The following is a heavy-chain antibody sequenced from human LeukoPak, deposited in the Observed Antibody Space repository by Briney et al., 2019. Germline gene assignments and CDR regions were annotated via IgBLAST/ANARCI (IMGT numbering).Heavy chain of an antibody. J-gene: IGHJ6*02. V-gene: IGHV4-34*01. CDR2: INHSGST. CDR1: GGSFSGYY. D-gene: IGHD2-15*01. CDR3: ARKLDCSGGSCHHYYYYGMDV. Sequence: PSETLSLTCAVYGGSFSGYYWSWIRQPPGKGLEWIGEINHSGSTNYNPSLKSRVTISVDTSKNQFSLKLSSVTAADTAVYYCARKLDCSGGSCHHYYYYGMDVWGQGTTVTVSS.